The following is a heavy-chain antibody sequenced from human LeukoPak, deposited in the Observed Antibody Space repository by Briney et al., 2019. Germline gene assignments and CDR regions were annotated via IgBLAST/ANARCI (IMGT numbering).Heavy chain of an antibody. CDR1: GFTFSSYA. J-gene: IGHJ4*02. CDR2: ISYDGSNK. CDR3: ARSLAARWHDY. Sequence: GGSLRLSCAASGFTFSSYAMHWVRQAPGKGLEWVAVISYDGSNKYYADSVKGRFTISRDNAKNSLYLQMNSLRAEDTAVYYCARSLAARWHDYWGQGTLVTVSS. D-gene: IGHD6-6*01. V-gene: IGHV3-30-3*01.